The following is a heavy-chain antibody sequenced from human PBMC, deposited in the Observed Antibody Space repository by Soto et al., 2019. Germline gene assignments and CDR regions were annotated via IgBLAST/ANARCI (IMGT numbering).Heavy chain of an antibody. Sequence: ASVKVSCKASGYTFTSYYMHWVRQAPGQGLEWMGIINPSGGSTSYAQKIQGRVTMTRDTSTSTVYMEMSSLRSEDTAVYHCARSKVTASMDVWGQGTTVTVSS. CDR1: GYTFTSYY. D-gene: IGHD2-21*02. CDR3: ARSKVTASMDV. CDR2: INPSGGST. V-gene: IGHV1-46*01. J-gene: IGHJ6*02.